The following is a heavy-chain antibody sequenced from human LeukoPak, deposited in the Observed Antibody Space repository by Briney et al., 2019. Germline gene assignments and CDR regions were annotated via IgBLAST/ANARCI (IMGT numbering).Heavy chain of an antibody. V-gene: IGHV3-30-3*01. CDR3: ARESSPGYSSSSDWFDP. J-gene: IGHJ5*02. Sequence: PGGSLRLSCAASGFTFSSYAMHWVRQAPGKGLEWVAVISYDGSNKYYADSVKGRFTISRDNSKNTPYLQMNSLRAEDTAVYYCARESSPGYSSSSDWFDPWGQGTLVTVSS. CDR1: GFTFSSYA. D-gene: IGHD6-13*01. CDR2: ISYDGSNK.